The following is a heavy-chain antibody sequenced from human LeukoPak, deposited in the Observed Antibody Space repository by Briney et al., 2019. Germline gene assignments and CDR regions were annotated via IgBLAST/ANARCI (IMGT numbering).Heavy chain of an antibody. J-gene: IGHJ6*02. CDR2: IYSGGIT. V-gene: IGHV3-53*01. CDR1: GFTVSSNY. CDR3: ARALPGLLLVGYYGMDV. Sequence: GGSLRLSCAASGFTVSSNYMTWVRQAPGKGLEWVSLIYSGGITYYADSVKGRFTISRDNSKNTLYLQMDSLRAEDTAVYYCARALPGLLLVGYYGMDVWGQGTTVTVSS. D-gene: IGHD3-10*01.